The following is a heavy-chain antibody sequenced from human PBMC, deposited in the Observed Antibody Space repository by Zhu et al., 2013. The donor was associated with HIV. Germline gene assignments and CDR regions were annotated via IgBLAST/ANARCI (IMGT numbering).Heavy chain of an antibody. J-gene: IGHJ4*02. CDR3: ARQSGSGLYDWDY. D-gene: IGHD6-19*01. CDR1: GYSISSGYH. V-gene: IGHV4-38-2*01. Sequence: QVQLQESGPGLVKPSETLSLTCDVSGYSISSGYHWGWIRQPPGMGLEWIGSLYYTGSTNYNPSLRSRATISRDTSRNQFSLKLSSVTAADTAVYYCARQSGSGLYDWDYWGQGTLVTVSS. CDR2: LYYTGST.